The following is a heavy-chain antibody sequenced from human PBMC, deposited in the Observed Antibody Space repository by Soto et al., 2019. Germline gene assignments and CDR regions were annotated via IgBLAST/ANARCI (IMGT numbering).Heavy chain of an antibody. CDR3: ARELLYYYDSSGYYGVDY. V-gene: IGHV3-30-3*01. Sequence: QVQLVESGGGVVQPGRSLRLSCAASGFTFSSYAMHWVRQAPGKGLEWVAVISYDGSNKYYADSVKGRFTISRDNSKNTLYLQMNSLRAEDTAVYYCARELLYYYDSSGYYGVDYWGQGTLVTVSS. D-gene: IGHD3-22*01. CDR2: ISYDGSNK. J-gene: IGHJ4*02. CDR1: GFTFSSYA.